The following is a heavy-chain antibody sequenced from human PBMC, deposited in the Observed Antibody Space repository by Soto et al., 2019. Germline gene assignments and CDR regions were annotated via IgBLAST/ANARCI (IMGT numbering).Heavy chain of an antibody. Sequence: QVHLVESGGGVVQPGMSLRLSCVASGFSFSDSGMHWVRQAPGQGLEWVAAISYDVSNTYYADSVNDRFTISIDNSKNTLYLQMNSLRAEDKAVYYCAKSVRYCLGSSCCPEAFDVWGQGTVVSFSS. D-gene: IGHD2-15*01. V-gene: IGHV3-30*18. CDR3: AKSVRYCLGSSCCPEAFDV. CDR2: ISYDVSNT. J-gene: IGHJ3*01. CDR1: GFSFSDSG.